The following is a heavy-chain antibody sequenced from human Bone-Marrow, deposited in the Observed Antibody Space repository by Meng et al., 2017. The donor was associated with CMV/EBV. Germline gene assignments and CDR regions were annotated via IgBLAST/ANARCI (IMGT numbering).Heavy chain of an antibody. J-gene: IGHJ5*02. CDR1: GYTFTGYY. CDR3: ARGRLIAARRANWFDP. Sequence: ASVKVSCKASGYTFTGYYMHWVRQAPGQGLEWMGWINPNSGGTNYAQKFQGRVTMTRDTSISTAYMELSRLRSDDTAVYYCARGRLIAARRANWFDPWGQGTLVTVSS. CDR2: INPNSGGT. V-gene: IGHV1-2*02. D-gene: IGHD6-6*01.